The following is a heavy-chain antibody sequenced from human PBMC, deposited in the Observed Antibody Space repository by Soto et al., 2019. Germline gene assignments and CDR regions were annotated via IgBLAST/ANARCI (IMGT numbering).Heavy chain of an antibody. J-gene: IGHJ4*02. CDR2: INHSGST. D-gene: IGHD5-18*01. CDR1: GGSFSGYY. Sequence: QVQLQQWGAGLLKPSETLSLTCAVYGGSFSGYYWSWIRQPPGKGLEWIGEINHSGSTNYNPSLKGRVXXSXDXXKNQFSLKLSSVTAADTAVYYCARGTPAMGPNFDYWGQGTLVTVSS. CDR3: ARGTPAMGPNFDY. V-gene: IGHV4-34*01.